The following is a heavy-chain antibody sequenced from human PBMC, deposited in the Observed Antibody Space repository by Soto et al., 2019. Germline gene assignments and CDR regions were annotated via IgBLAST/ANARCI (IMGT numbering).Heavy chain of an antibody. CDR3: AKGEPQPYYDFWSGYFVFDY. Sequence: EVQLLESGGGLVQPGGSLRLSCAASGFTFSSYAMSWVRQAPGKGLEWVSAISGSGGSTYYADSVKGRFTISRDNSKNTLYLQMNSLRAEDTAVYYCAKGEPQPYYDFWSGYFVFDYWGQGTLVTVSS. CDR1: GFTFSSYA. CDR2: ISGSGGST. V-gene: IGHV3-23*01. J-gene: IGHJ4*02. D-gene: IGHD3-3*01.